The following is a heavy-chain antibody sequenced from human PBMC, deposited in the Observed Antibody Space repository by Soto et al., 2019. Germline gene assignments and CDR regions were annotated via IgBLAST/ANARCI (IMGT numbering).Heavy chain of an antibody. D-gene: IGHD2-2*01. Sequence: GESLKISCKTSGYSFTSYWIGWVRHMPGKGMEWMGNIYPYDSDTRYSPSFQGQVTISADTSITTAYLQWSGLRASDTAMYFCARHLVGSTRGNFDYWGQGTLVTVSS. CDR3: ARHLVGSTRGNFDY. CDR2: IYPYDSDT. V-gene: IGHV5-51*01. CDR1: GYSFTSYW. J-gene: IGHJ4*01.